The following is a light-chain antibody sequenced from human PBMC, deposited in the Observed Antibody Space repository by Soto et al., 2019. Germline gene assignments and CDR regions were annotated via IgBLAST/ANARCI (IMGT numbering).Light chain of an antibody. J-gene: IGKJ2*03. V-gene: IGKV3-20*01. CDR3: QQYGNSPRYS. CDR2: ATS. CDR1: QSVSSNY. Sequence: EIVLTQSPGTLSLSLGERATLSCRASQSVSSNYLAWYQQKPGQAPRLLIYATSSRATGIPDRFSGSGSGTDFTLTLSRLEPEDFAVYYCQQYGNSPRYSFGQGTKLEIK.